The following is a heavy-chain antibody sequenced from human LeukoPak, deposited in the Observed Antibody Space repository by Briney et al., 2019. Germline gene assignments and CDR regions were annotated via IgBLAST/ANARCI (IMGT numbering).Heavy chain of an antibody. V-gene: IGHV3-53*01. CDR2: IYSGGST. CDR1: GFTFDDYA. CDR3: ARDQGSSVDAFDI. J-gene: IGHJ3*02. Sequence: GGSLRLSCAASGFTFDDYAMHWVRQAPGKGLEWVSVIYSGGSTYYADSVKGRFTISRDNSKNTLYLQMNSLRAEDTAVYYCARDQGSSVDAFDIWGQGTMVTVSS. D-gene: IGHD6-6*01.